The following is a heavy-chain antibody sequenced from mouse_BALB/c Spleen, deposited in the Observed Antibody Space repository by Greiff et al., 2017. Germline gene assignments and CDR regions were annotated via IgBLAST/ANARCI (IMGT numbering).Heavy chain of an antibody. J-gene: IGHJ4*01. CDR1: GYSITSDYA. V-gene: IGHV3-2*02. D-gene: IGHD2-3*01. Sequence: EVQLQESGPGLVKPSQSLSLTCTVTGYSITSDYAWNWIRQFPGNKLEWMGYISYSGSTSYNPSLKSRISITRDTSKNQFFLQLNSVTTEDTATYYCAREGDGYYWAMDYWGQGTSVTVSS. CDR3: AREGDGYYWAMDY. CDR2: ISYSGST.